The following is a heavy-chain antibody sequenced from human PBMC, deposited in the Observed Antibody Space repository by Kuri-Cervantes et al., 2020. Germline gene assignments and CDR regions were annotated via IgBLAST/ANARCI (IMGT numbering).Heavy chain of an antibody. CDR1: GGSISSYY. Sequence: SETLSLTCTVSGGSISSYYWGWIRQPPGKGLEWIGTMFYSGSPYLNPSLKSRVSISVDTPKNQFSLKLSSVTAADTALYYCARRKFNLLTGTNWFDLWGQGTLVTVSS. CDR3: ARRKFNLLTGTNWFDL. CDR2: MFYSGSP. D-gene: IGHD3-9*01. V-gene: IGHV4-39*01. J-gene: IGHJ5*02.